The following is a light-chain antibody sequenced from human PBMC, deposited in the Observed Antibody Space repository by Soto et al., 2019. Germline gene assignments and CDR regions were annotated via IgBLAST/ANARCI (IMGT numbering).Light chain of an antibody. V-gene: IGKV3-20*01. CDR1: QSVSSSSY. J-gene: IGKJ2*01. CDR2: GSS. CDR3: RQYVRSPSHT. Sequence: EIVLTQSPGTLSLSPGERATLSCRASQSVSSSSYLAWYQQKPGQAPRLLIYGSSSRATGIPDRFSGSRSAQAYPLTLSRPEHEDFAVYYCRQYVRSPSHTFGQGTKLEIK.